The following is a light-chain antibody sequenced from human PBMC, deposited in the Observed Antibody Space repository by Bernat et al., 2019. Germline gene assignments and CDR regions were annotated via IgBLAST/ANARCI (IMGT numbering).Light chain of an antibody. J-gene: IGLJ1*01. V-gene: IGLV9-49*03. CDR2: VGPVGIVG. CDR3: GADHGSGSNFVYI. Sequence: QPVLTPPPSASASLGAPVTLTCTLSSGYKNYEVDWYQQRPGKGPRFVMRVGPVGIVGSKGDDIPDRFSVLGSGLNRSLTIENIQEEDEGDYHCGADHGSGSNFVYIFGTGTVVTAL. CDR1: SGYKNYE.